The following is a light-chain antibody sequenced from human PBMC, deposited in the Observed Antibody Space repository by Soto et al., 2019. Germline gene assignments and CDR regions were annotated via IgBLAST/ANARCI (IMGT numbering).Light chain of an antibody. J-gene: IGKJ4*01. CDR3: QQYGRSPST. CDR1: QSVINNY. Sequence: EIVLTQAPGTLSLSPGERATVSGGSSQSVINNYLSWYQHKPGQAPRLLIYGASSRAPGTPDRFSGTGSGTDFTLTISRLEPEDFAVYYCQQYGRSPSTFGGGTKV. V-gene: IGKV3-20*01. CDR2: GAS.